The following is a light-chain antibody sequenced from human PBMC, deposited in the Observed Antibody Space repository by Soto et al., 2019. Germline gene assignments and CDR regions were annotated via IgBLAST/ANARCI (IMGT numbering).Light chain of an antibody. CDR3: QQYGNSPPLT. J-gene: IGKJ4*01. Sequence: EIVLTQSPGPLSLSPGERATLSCRASQSVSSHLAWYQQRPGQAPRLLTYGASSRANGIPDRFSGSGSGTDFTLTISRLEPEDFALYDCQQYGNSPPLTFGGGTKVEIK. CDR2: GAS. CDR1: QSVSSH. V-gene: IGKV3-20*01.